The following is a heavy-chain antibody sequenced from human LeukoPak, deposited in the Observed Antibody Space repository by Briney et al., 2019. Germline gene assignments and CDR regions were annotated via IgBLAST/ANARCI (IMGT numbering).Heavy chain of an antibody. Sequence: PGGSLRLSCAASGFTFSSYAMSWVRQAPGKGLEWVSAISGSGGSTYYADSVKGRFTISRDNSKNTLYLQMNSLRAEDTAVYYCAKEWEDYGDYGFVVGLGAFDIWGQGTMVTVSS. V-gene: IGHV3-23*01. CDR3: AKEWEDYGDYGFVVGLGAFDI. J-gene: IGHJ3*02. CDR2: ISGSGGST. CDR1: GFTFSSYA. D-gene: IGHD4-17*01.